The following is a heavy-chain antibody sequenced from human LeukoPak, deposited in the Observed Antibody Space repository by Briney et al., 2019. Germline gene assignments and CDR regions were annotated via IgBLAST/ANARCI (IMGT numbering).Heavy chain of an antibody. CDR1: GFSFSNDA. CDR2: IGVNT. V-gene: IGHV3-23*01. J-gene: IGHJ4*02. D-gene: IGHD3-16*01. CDR3: ARDTVPLGAPGENGDFFDC. Sequence: GESLTLSCAVSGFSFSNDAGSWVRQAAGEGLEWVSAIGVNTYYTDSVKGRFTISRDNAKNTLYLQMNRLSAEDTALYYCARDTVPLGAPGENGDFFDCWGQGTLVTVSS.